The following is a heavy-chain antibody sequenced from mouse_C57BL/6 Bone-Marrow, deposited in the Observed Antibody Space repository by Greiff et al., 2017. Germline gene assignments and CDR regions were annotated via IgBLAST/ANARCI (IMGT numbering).Heavy chain of an antibody. CDR3: ARRDWDYFDY. CDR1: GYTFTSYW. CDR2: IHPNSGST. D-gene: IGHD4-1*01. J-gene: IGHJ2*01. Sequence: VQLQQPGTELVKPGASVKLSCKASGYTFTSYWMHWVKQRPGQGLEWIGMIHPNSGSTNYNEKFKSKATLTVDKSSSTAYMQLSSLTSEDSAVYYCARRDWDYFDYWGQGTTLTVSS. V-gene: IGHV1-64*01.